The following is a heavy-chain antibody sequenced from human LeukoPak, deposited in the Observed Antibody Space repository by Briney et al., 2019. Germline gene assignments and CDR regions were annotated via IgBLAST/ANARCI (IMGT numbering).Heavy chain of an antibody. Sequence: SETLSLTCTVSGYSISSGYYWGWIRQPPGKGLEWIGSIYHSGSTYYDPSLKSRVTISVDTSKNQFSLKLSSVTAADTAVYYCAREADYGDYVGASRWFDPWGQGTLVTVSS. J-gene: IGHJ5*02. CDR3: AREADYGDYVGASRWFDP. D-gene: IGHD4-17*01. CDR2: IYHSGST. V-gene: IGHV4-38-2*02. CDR1: GYSISSGYY.